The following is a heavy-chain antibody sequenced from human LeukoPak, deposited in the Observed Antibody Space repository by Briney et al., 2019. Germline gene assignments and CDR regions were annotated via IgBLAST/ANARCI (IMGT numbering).Heavy chain of an antibody. CDR2: ISYDGSNK. V-gene: IGHV3-30*03. J-gene: IGHJ4*02. CDR1: GFTFSSYG. D-gene: IGHD3-22*01. CDR3: ARGGYYSDTSSYFDY. Sequence: PGRSLRLSCAASGFTFSSYGMNWVRQAPGKRLEWVAVISYDGSNKYYADSVKGRFTISRDNSKNTLFVQMSSLRAEDTAVYYCARGGYYSDTSSYFDYWGQGTLVTVSS.